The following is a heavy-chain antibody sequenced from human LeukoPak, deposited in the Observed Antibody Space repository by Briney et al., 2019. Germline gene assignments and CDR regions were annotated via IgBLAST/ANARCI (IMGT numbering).Heavy chain of an antibody. Sequence: PGGSLRLSCAAPGFTFSSYAMHWVRQAPGKGLEWVAVISYDGSNKYYADSVKGRFTISRDNSKNTLYLQMNSLRAEDTAVYYCARPYCGGDCYSFDYWGQGTLVTVSS. CDR1: GFTFSSYA. V-gene: IGHV3-30*04. CDR3: ARPYCGGDCYSFDY. D-gene: IGHD2-21*02. CDR2: ISYDGSNK. J-gene: IGHJ4*02.